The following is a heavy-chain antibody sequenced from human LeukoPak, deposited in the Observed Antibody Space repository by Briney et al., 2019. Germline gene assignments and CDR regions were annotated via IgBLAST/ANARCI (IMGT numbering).Heavy chain of an antibody. Sequence: SQTLSLTCTVSGGSISSGDYYWSWIRQPPGKGLEWIGYIYYSGSTYYNPSLKSRVTISVDTSKNQFPLKLSSVTAADTAVYYCARSEYYYDSSGSRPLWYFDYWGQGTLVTVSS. J-gene: IGHJ4*02. CDR1: GGSISSGDYY. D-gene: IGHD3-22*01. CDR2: IYYSGST. V-gene: IGHV4-30-4*01. CDR3: ARSEYYYDSSGSRPLWYFDY.